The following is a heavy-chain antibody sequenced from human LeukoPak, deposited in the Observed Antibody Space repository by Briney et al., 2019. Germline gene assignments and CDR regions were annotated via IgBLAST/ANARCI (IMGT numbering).Heavy chain of an antibody. CDR2: TRNKANSYTT. Sequence: GGSLRLSCAASGFTFSSYAMSWVRQAPGKGLEWVGRTRNKANSYTTEYAASVKGRFTISRDDSKNSLYLQMNSLKTEDTAVYYCARASLDSGGYYYDYWGQGTLVTVSS. V-gene: IGHV3-72*01. J-gene: IGHJ4*01. CDR3: ARASLDSGGYYYDY. CDR1: GFTFSSYA. D-gene: IGHD3-22*01.